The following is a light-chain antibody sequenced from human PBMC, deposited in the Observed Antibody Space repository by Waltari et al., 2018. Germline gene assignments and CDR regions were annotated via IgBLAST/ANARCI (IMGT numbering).Light chain of an antibody. V-gene: IGLV4-69*01. CDR1: SGHSTNI. CDR2: INSDGSH. Sequence: QLVLTQSPSASASLGASVKLTCTLSSGHSTNIIPWIQQQPEERPRYLMNINSDGSHNKGVGIPDRFSGSSSVTERYLTISSVQAEDEADYYCQTGGHGTWVFGGGTRLTVL. J-gene: IGLJ3*02. CDR3: QTGGHGTWV.